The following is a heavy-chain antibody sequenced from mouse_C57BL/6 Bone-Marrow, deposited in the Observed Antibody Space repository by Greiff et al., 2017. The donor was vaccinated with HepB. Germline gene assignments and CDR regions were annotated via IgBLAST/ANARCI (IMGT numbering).Heavy chain of an antibody. CDR3: VRHSYYYYFDY. V-gene: IGHV10-1*01. J-gene: IGHJ2*01. CDR1: GFSFNTYA. Sequence: EAGGGLVQPKGSLKLSCAASGFSFNTYAMNWVRQAPGKSLEWVARIRSKSNNYATYYADSVKDRFTISRDDSESMLYLQMNNLKTEDTAMYYCVRHSYYYYFDYWGQGTTLTVSS. CDR2: IRSKSNNYAT. D-gene: IGHD1-1*01.